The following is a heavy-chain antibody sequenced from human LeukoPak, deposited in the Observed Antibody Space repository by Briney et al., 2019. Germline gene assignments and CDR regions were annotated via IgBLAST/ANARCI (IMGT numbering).Heavy chain of an antibody. CDR2: IWYDGSNK. J-gene: IGHJ3*02. CDR3: ASLSPNDAFDT. V-gene: IGHV3-33*03. CDR1: GFTFSRYG. D-gene: IGHD5/OR15-5a*01. Sequence: GRSLSLSCAASGFTFSRYGMHWVRQAPGKGLEWVAVIWYDGSNKYYADSVKGRFTISRDNAKNSLYLQMNSLRAEDTAVYYCASLSPNDAFDTWGPGTMVTVSS.